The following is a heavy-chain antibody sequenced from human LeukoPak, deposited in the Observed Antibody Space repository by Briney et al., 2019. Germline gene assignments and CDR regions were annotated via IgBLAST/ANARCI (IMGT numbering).Heavy chain of an antibody. CDR1: GGSISSYY. J-gene: IGHJ6*03. V-gene: IGHV4-59*12. Sequence: SETLSLTCTVSGGSISSYYWSWIRQPPGKGLEWIGYIYSSGSTNYNPSLKSRVTMSVDTSKNQFSLKLSSVTAADTAVYYCAREMLGIAVAGTYNYYYYYMDVWGKGTTVTISS. CDR2: IYSSGST. CDR3: AREMLGIAVAGTYNYYYYYMDV. D-gene: IGHD6-19*01.